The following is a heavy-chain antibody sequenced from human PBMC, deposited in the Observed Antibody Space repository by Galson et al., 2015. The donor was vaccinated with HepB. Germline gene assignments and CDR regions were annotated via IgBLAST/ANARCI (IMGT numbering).Heavy chain of an antibody. D-gene: IGHD5-12*01. Sequence: SLRLSCAASGFTFSSYAMHWVRQAPGKGLEWVAVIWYDGSNKYYADSVKGRFTISRDNSKNTLYLQMNSLRAEDTAVYYCARGIGGYVYYYMDVWGKGTTVTVSS. CDR1: GFTFSSYA. V-gene: IGHV3-33*08. CDR2: IWYDGSNK. CDR3: ARGIGGYVYYYMDV. J-gene: IGHJ6*03.